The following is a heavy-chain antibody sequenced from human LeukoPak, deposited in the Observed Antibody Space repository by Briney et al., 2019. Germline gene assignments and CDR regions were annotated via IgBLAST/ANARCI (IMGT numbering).Heavy chain of an antibody. CDR2: VYYSGTT. J-gene: IGHJ4*02. CDR1: GGSISSGGYY. Sequence: PSETLSLTCTVSGGSISSGGYYWGWIRQPPGKGLEWIGSVYYSGTTYYNPSLRSRLTISVDTSKKQFSLRLSSVTAADTAVYYCARHGEGSGWSPFDSWGQGTLVTVSA. CDR3: ARHGEGSGWSPFDS. V-gene: IGHV4-39*01. D-gene: IGHD6-19*01.